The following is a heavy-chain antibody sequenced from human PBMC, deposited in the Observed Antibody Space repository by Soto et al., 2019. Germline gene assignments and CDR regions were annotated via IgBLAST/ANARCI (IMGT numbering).Heavy chain of an antibody. CDR2: IDWDDGK. D-gene: IGHD6-19*01. CDR1: GFSLSTSGMR. Sequence: SGPTLVNPTQTLTLTCTFSGFSLSTSGMRVSWIRQPPGKALEWLARIDWDDGKFYSTSLKTRLTISKDTSKNQVVLTMTNMDPVDTATYYCARIRGSGWYFDYWGQGTLVTVSS. V-gene: IGHV2-70*04. CDR3: ARIRGSGWYFDY. J-gene: IGHJ4*02.